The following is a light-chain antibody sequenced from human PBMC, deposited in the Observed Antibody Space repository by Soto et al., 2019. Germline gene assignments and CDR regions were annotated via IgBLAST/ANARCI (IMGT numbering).Light chain of an antibody. CDR3: QQYGNSLT. J-gene: IGKJ4*01. V-gene: IGKV3-20*01. Sequence: EIVLTQSPGTLSLSPGERATLSCRASQGISLTSLAWYQKKPGQAPRLLIYGASSRATGIPDRFSGSGSGSDLTLNISRREPEDFAVYYCQQYGNSLTFGGGTKVEI. CDR1: QGISLTS. CDR2: GAS.